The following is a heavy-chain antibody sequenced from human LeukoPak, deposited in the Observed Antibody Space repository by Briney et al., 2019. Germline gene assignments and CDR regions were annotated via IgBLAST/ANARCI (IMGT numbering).Heavy chain of an antibody. CDR2: IGTAGNT. D-gene: IGHD6-19*01. CDR3: ARSKSYSSGWTDFDC. V-gene: IGHV3-13*01. J-gene: IGHJ4*02. CDR1: GFTFSSHD. Sequence: LTGGPLRLSCAASGFTFSSHDMHWVRHPTGKGQVWVSVIGTAGNTYYTDSVKSRFTISRENAKNSLYLQMDNLRAEDTAVYYCARSKSYSSGWTDFDCWGQGTLVTVSS.